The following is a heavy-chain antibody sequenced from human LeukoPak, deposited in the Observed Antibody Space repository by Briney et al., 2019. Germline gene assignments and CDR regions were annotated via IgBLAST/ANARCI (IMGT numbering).Heavy chain of an antibody. D-gene: IGHD6-19*01. V-gene: IGHV5-51*01. J-gene: IGHJ4*02. CDR3: ARSPGYSSGWFLDY. CDR2: IYPDDSDT. Sequence: PGESLKISCKDSGDTFTSSWIGWVRQMPGKGLEWMGIIYPDDSDTRYSPSFQGQVTISADKSISTAYLQWSSLKASDTAMYYCARSPGYSSGWFLDYWGQGTLVTVSS. CDR1: GDTFTSSW.